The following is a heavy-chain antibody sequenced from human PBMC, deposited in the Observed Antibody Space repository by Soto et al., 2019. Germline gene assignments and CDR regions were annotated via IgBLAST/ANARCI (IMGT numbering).Heavy chain of an antibody. J-gene: IGHJ6*02. CDR3: ASRGRCSGGSCYSQAHYYYYGMDV. Sequence: SVKVSCKASGCTFSSYAISWVRQAPGQGLEWMGGIIPIFGTANYAQKFQGRVTITADESTSTAYMELSSLRSEDTAVYYCASRGRCSGGSCYSQAHYYYYGMDVWGQGTTVTVSS. CDR2: IIPIFGTA. D-gene: IGHD2-15*01. V-gene: IGHV1-69*13. CDR1: GCTFSSYA.